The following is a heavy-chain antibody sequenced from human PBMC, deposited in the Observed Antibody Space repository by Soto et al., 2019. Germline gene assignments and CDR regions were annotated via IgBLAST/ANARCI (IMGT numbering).Heavy chain of an antibody. V-gene: IGHV3-23*01. CDR2: IRGSGGST. CDR1: GFTFSSYA. Sequence: GGSLRLSCAASGFTFSSYAMSWVRQAPGKGLEWVSAIRGSGGSTYYADSVKGRFTISRDNSKNTLYLQMNSLRAEDPAVYYCAKAGDSGYDDYYGMDVWGQGTTVTVSS. CDR3: AKAGDSGYDDYYGMDV. J-gene: IGHJ6*02. D-gene: IGHD5-12*01.